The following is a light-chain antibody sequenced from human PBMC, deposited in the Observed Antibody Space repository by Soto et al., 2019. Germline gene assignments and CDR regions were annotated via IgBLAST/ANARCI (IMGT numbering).Light chain of an antibody. Sequence: TQMTQSPSSLSASVGDRVTITCRASQRIYRFVNWYQQRPGKAPSLLIYDASTLQGGVPSRFSGSGSGTDFTLTITNLQPEDFATYYCQQCNDFPYTFGQGTSLEIK. CDR1: QRIYRF. J-gene: IGKJ2*01. CDR2: DAS. V-gene: IGKV1-39*01. CDR3: QQCNDFPYT.